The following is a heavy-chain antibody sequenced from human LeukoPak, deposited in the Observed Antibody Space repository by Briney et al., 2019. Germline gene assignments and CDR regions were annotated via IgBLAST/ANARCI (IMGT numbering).Heavy chain of an antibody. D-gene: IGHD6-13*01. CDR3: ARHVKQQLMIYYFDY. Sequence: SETLSLTCTVSVGSISSYYWSWIRQPPGKGLEWIGYIYYSGSTNYNPSLKSRVTISVDTSKNQFSLKLSPVTAANRAVYYCARHVKQQLMIYYFDYWGQGTLVTVSS. J-gene: IGHJ4*02. CDR1: VGSISSYY. V-gene: IGHV4-59*08. CDR2: IYYSGST.